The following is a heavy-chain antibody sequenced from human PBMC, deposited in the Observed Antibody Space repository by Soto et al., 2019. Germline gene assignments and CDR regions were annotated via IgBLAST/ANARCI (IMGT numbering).Heavy chain of an antibody. V-gene: IGHV4-61*01. Sequence: PSETLSLTCTVSGGSVSSGSYYWSWIRQPPGKRLEWIGYIYYSGSTNYNPSLKSRATISVDTSKNQFSLKLSSVPAADTAVYFCARVWMTTPLRGGTDARGQATTGHVAS. J-gene: IGHJ6*02. CDR3: ARVWMTTPLRGGTDA. CDR1: GGSVSSGSYY. D-gene: IGHD3-16*01. CDR2: IYYSGST.